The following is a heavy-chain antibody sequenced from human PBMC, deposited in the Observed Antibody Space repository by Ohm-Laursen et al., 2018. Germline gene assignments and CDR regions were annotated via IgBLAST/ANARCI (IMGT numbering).Heavy chain of an antibody. Sequence: ASVKVSCKASGYTFTSYGISWVRQAPGQGLDWMGWISAYNGNTDYAEKLQGRVTMTTDTPTSTAYMELRSLTPDDTAVYYCAREGTDYHASGSCDYWGQGTLVTVSS. V-gene: IGHV1-18*01. CDR3: AREGTDYHASGSCDY. J-gene: IGHJ4*02. CDR2: ISAYNGNT. CDR1: GYTFTSYG. D-gene: IGHD3-10*01.